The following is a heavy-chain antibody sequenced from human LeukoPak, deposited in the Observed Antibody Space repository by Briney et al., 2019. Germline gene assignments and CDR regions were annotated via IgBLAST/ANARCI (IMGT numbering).Heavy chain of an antibody. CDR3: ARQDIADAFDI. D-gene: IGHD2-15*01. CDR1: GFTLSSYW. V-gene: IGHV3-7*01. Sequence: GGSLRLSRAASGFTLSSYWMSWVRQAPGKGREWVANIKQDGSEKYYVDSVKGRFTISRDNAKNSLYLQMNSLRAEDTAVYYCARQDIADAFDIWGQGTMVTVSS. J-gene: IGHJ3*02. CDR2: IKQDGSEK.